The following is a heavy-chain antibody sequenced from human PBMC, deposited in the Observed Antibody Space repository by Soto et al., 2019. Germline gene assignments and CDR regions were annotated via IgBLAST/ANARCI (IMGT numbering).Heavy chain of an antibody. Sequence: GGSLRLSCAASGFTFNTFALTWVRQAPGKGLEWVSSITVDGGSTYYVDSVKGRFTVSRDNSKNTLYLQMDSLTAEDTAVYYCAIVVNERSVNDAIHIWGQGPLV. CDR1: GFTFNTFA. CDR3: AIVVNERSVNDAIHI. D-gene: IGHD2-15*01. CDR2: ITVDGGST. J-gene: IGHJ3*02. V-gene: IGHV3-23*01.